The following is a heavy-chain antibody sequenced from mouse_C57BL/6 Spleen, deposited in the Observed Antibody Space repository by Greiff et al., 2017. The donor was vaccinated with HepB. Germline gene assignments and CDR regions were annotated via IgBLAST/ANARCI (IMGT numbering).Heavy chain of an antibody. J-gene: IGHJ4*01. V-gene: IGHV5-6*01. Sequence: EVKLMESGGDLVKPGGSLKLSCAASGFTFSSYGMSWVRQTPDKRLEWVATISSGGSYTYYPDSVKGRFTISRDNAKNTLYLQVSSLKSEDTAMYYCARPRHYAMDYWGQGTSVTVSS. CDR1: GFTFSSYG. CDR2: ISSGGSYT. CDR3: ARPRHYAMDY.